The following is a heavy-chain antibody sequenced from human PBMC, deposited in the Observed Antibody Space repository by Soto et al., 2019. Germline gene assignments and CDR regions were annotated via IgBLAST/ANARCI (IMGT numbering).Heavy chain of an antibody. Sequence: QVQLQESGPGLVKPAEALSLTCTVSGASITSHYWSWIRQPPGKGLEWLGYIYYYSGSTDYNPFLKSRLTMSVDTSKNQLSLRLNSVTDADTAVYYCARPVGTAPAVWYFDLWGRGVLVKVSS. CDR2: IYYYSGST. J-gene: IGHJ2*01. V-gene: IGHV4-59*08. CDR1: GASITSHY. CDR3: ARPVGTAPAVWYFDL. D-gene: IGHD5-18*01.